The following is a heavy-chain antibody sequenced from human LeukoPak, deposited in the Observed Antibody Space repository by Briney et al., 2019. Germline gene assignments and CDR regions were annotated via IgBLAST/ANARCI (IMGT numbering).Heavy chain of an antibody. CDR1: GYTFASYG. D-gene: IGHD3-10*01. J-gene: IGHJ6*04. CDR2: ISAYNGNT. CDR3: ARDRRGPMVRGVISGMDV. V-gene: IGHV1-18*04. Sequence: ASVKVSCKASGYTFASYGISWVRQAPGQGLEWMGWISAYNGNTNYAQKLQGRVTMTTDTSTSTAYMELRSLRSDDTAVYYCARDRRGPMVRGVISGMDVWGKGTTVTDSS.